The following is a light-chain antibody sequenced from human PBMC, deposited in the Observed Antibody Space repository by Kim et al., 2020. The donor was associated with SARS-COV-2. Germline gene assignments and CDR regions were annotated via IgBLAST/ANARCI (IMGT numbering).Light chain of an antibody. CDR2: GAS. Sequence: EILLTQSPATLSLSPGERATLSCRASQSVGTYLDWYQHKPGQAPRLLIYGASNRATGIPARFSGSGSGTDFTLTISSLEPEDFAVYYCQQRSNWPLTFGGGTKVDIK. CDR3: QQRSNWPLT. V-gene: IGKV3-11*01. J-gene: IGKJ4*01. CDR1: QSVGTY.